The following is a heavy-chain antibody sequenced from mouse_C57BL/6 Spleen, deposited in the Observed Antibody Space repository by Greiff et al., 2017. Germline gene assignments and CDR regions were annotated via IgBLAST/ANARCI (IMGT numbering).Heavy chain of an antibody. CDR3: ASGGSSYPAWFAY. CDR1: GYTFTDYN. D-gene: IGHD1-1*01. Sequence: EVQLQQPGPELVKPGASVKIPCKASGYTFTDYNMDWVKQSPGKSLEWIGDINPNNGGTIYNQKFKGKATLTVDKSSSTAYMERRSLTSEDTAVYYCASGGSSYPAWFAYWGQGTLVTVSA. J-gene: IGHJ3*01. CDR2: INPNNGGT. V-gene: IGHV1-18*01.